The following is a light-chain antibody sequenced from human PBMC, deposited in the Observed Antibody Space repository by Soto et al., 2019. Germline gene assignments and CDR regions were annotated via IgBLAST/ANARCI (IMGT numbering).Light chain of an antibody. CDR1: YGVRSN. V-gene: IGKV3-15*01. J-gene: IGKJ2*01. CDR3: QQYNNWPPTYT. Sequence: EIVITQSPATLSVSPGERATLSCRASYGVRSNLAWYQQKPGQAPRLLIFDASTRATDIPARFSGSGSETEFTLTISSLQSEDFAVYYCQQYNNWPPTYTFGQGTKLEIK. CDR2: DAS.